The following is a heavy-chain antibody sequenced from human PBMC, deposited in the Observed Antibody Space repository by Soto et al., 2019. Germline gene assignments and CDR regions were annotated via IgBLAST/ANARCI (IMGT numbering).Heavy chain of an antibody. CDR3: AKVLSFYYESADY. CDR2: MSGSGGST. Sequence: EVQLLDSGGGLVQPGGSLRLSCAASGFTFVSYPMSWARQAPGKGLEWVATMSGSGGSTHYADSEKGRFTISRDNSKNKQYLQMNSQRAADTAIYYCAKVLSFYYESADYWGQGTLGTVAS. D-gene: IGHD1-26*01. J-gene: IGHJ4*02. CDR1: GFTFVSYP. V-gene: IGHV3-23*01.